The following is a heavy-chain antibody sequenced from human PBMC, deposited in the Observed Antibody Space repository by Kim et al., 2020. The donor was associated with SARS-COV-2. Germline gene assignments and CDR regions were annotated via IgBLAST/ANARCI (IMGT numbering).Heavy chain of an antibody. Sequence: AGAVKGRFTTSRDNAKKPLVLQMNSLRDEDTAVYYCARDGDSSGYRDFDYWGQGTLVTVSS. V-gene: IGHV3-48*02. J-gene: IGHJ4*02. D-gene: IGHD3-22*01. CDR3: ARDGDSSGYRDFDY.